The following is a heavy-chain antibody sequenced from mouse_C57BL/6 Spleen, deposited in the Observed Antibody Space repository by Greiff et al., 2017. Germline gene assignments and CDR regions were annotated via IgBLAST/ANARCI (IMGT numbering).Heavy chain of an antibody. CDR3: ARGGVNWDWFAY. D-gene: IGHD4-1*01. CDR2: IDPSDSYT. Sequence: VQLQQSGAELVKPGASVKLSCKASGYTFTSYWMQWVKQRPGQGLEWIGEIDPSDSYTNYNQKFKGKATLTVDTSSSTAYMQLSSLTSEDSAVYYCARGGVNWDWFAYWGQGTLVTVSA. V-gene: IGHV1-50*01. CDR1: GYTFTSYW. J-gene: IGHJ3*01.